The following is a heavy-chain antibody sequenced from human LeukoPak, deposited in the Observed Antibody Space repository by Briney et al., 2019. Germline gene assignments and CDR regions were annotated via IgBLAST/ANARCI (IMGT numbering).Heavy chain of an antibody. CDR3: ARDPYSGSYGDYYYYYMDV. Sequence: GGSLRLSCAASGFPFSTYWMSWVRQAPGKGLEWVSSITSTSSYIYYADSVNGRFTISRDNAKNSLYLLMNSLRAEDTAVYYCARDPYSGSYGDYYYYYMDVWGKGTTVTIFS. J-gene: IGHJ6*03. D-gene: IGHD1-26*01. CDR1: GFPFSTYW. CDR2: ITSTSSYI. V-gene: IGHV3-21*01.